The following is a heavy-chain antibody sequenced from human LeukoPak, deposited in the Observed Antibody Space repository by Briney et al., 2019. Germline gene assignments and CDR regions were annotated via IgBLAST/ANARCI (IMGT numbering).Heavy chain of an antibody. CDR1: GYTFIANY. Sequence: ASVQVSCKASGYTFIANYLQWVRQAPGLGPEWLGWMHVGTGNTRYAPKFQRRVTLSRDTSINTAYMELSSLTSDDTAVYYCAREGSCDGGDCYSFDFWGQGTLVTVSS. J-gene: IGHJ4*02. V-gene: IGHV1-2*02. D-gene: IGHD2-21*02. CDR3: AREGSCDGGDCYSFDF. CDR2: MHVGTGNT.